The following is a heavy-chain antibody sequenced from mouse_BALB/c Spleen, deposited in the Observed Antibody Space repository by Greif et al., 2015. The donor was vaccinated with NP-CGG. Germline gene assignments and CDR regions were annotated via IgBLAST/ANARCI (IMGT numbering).Heavy chain of an antibody. CDR1: GFTFSSYG. J-gene: IGHJ4*01. Sequence: EVQRVESGGGLVKPGGSLKLSCAASGFTFSSYGMSWVRQTPEKRLEWVATISGGGSYTYYPDSVKGRFTISRDNAKNNLYLQMSSLRSEDTALYYCARQYGYAMDYWGQGTSVTVSS. V-gene: IGHV5-9-2*01. D-gene: IGHD2-10*02. CDR3: ARQYGYAMDY. CDR2: ISGGGSYT.